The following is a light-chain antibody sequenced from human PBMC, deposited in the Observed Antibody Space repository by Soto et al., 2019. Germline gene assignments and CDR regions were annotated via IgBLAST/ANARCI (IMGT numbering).Light chain of an antibody. CDR3: QHMRT. V-gene: IGKV1-39*01. J-gene: IGKJ1*01. Sequence: DIQMTRSPSSLSASVGDRVTVTSRASQSIVTYLNWYLQKPGKAPKLLIYAASNLQSGVPSRFSGSGFGTEFSLTISSLQPDDFGSYYCQHMRTFGQGTKVDIK. CDR2: AAS. CDR1: QSIVTY.